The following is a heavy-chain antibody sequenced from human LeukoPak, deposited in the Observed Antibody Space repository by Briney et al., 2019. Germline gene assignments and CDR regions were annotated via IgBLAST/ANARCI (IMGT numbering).Heavy chain of an antibody. CDR2: ISAYNGNT. D-gene: IGHD6-19*01. CDR3: ARDNGGWFWVDY. V-gene: IGHV1-18*01. CDR1: GYTFTSYG. J-gene: IGHJ4*02. Sequence: ASVTVSCTASGYTFTSYGISWVRQAPRQGLEWMGWISAYNGNTNYAQKLQGRVTMTTDTSTSTAYMELRSLRSDDTAVYYCARDNGGWFWVDYWGQGTLVTVSS.